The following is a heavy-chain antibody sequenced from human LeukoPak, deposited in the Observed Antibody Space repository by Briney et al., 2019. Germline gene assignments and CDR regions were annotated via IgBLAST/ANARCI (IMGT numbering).Heavy chain of an antibody. Sequence: GASVKVSCKVSGYTLTELSMHWVRQAPGKGLEWMGGFDPEDGETIYAQKFQGRVTMTEDTSTDTAYMELSSLRSEDTAVYYCATTYDYVWGSYRYLDYWGQGTLVTISS. V-gene: IGHV1-24*01. D-gene: IGHD3-16*02. J-gene: IGHJ4*02. CDR2: FDPEDGET. CDR1: GYTLTELS. CDR3: ATTYDYVWGSYRYLDY.